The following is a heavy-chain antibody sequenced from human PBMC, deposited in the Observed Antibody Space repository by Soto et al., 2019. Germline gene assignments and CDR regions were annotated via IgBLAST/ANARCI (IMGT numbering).Heavy chain of an antibody. Sequence: GGSLRLSCAASGFTFSSYAMSWVRQAPGKGLEWVSAISGSGGSTYYADSVKGRFTISRDNSKNTLYLQMNSLRAEDAAVYYCAKGGGQLVLAFDIWGHGTMVTVSS. CDR1: GFTFSSYA. V-gene: IGHV3-23*01. J-gene: IGHJ3*02. CDR3: AKGGGQLVLAFDI. CDR2: ISGSGGST. D-gene: IGHD6-6*01.